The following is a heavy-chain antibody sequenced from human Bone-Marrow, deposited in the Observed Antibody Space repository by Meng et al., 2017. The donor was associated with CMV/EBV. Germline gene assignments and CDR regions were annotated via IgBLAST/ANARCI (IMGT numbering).Heavy chain of an antibody. CDR2: ISAYNGNT. V-gene: IGHV1-18*01. D-gene: IGHD2-2*01. J-gene: IGHJ6*02. CDR3: ARGDIVVVPAALRSYYYGMDV. CDR1: GYTFTSYG. Sequence: ASVKVSCKASGYTFTSYGISWVRQAPGQGLEWMGWISAYNGNTNYAQKLQGRVTMTTDTSTSTAYMELRSLRSDDTAVYYCARGDIVVVPAALRSYYYGMDVWGQGNTVTVSS.